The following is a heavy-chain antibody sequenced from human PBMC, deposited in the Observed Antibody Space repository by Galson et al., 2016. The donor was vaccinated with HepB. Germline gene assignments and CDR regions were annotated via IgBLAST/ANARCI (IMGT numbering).Heavy chain of an antibody. V-gene: IGHV3-48*02. CDR3: ARSGIAVSLYDFAY. D-gene: IGHD6-19*01. J-gene: IGHJ4*02. Sequence: SLRLSCAASGMYFSLYSMNWVRQAPGKGLEWISYISGNSGTIYYADSVKGRFTISSDKAGNSLFLQMSSLRDDDTAIYYCARSGIAVSLYDFAYWGQGTLVTVSS. CDR2: ISGNSGTI. CDR1: GMYFSLYS.